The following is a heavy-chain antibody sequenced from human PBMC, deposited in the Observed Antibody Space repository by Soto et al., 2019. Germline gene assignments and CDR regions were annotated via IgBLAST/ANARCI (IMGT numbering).Heavy chain of an antibody. CDR1: GFSLSTSGVG. D-gene: IGHD2-2*01. CDR3: AHTSGYCSSTSCYDY. V-gene: IGHV2-5*02. J-gene: IGHJ4*02. CDR2: IYCDADK. Sequence: QITLKESGPTLVKHTQTLTLTCTFSGFSLSTSGVGVGWIRQPRGKALEWLALIYCDADKRYSPYLKSRLTITKDTSKNQVVLTMNNMDPVDTATYYCAHTSGYCSSTSCYDYWGQGTLVTVSS.